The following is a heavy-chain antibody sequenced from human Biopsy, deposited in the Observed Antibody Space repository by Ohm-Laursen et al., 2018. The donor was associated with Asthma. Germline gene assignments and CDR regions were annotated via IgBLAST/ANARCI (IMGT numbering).Heavy chain of an antibody. V-gene: IGHV3-30*01. CDR3: VRDGTDDAFDI. CDR1: GFSFSNFA. CDR2: ISKDASTQ. J-gene: IGHJ3*02. D-gene: IGHD1-1*01. Sequence: SLRLSCAASGFSFSNFAIHWVRQAPGKGLEWVGVISKDASTQDYADSVKGRFTMARDNSKNTLDLRMNSLREEDTAVYHCVRDGTDDAFDIWGQGTVVSVSS.